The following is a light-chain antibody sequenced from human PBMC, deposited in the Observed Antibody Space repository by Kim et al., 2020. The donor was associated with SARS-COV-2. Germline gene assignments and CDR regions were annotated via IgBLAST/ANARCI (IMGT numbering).Light chain of an antibody. CDR1: QSISTY. CDR3: QQSYSSWT. V-gene: IGKV1-39*01. J-gene: IGKJ1*01. Sequence: LSASVGDRVPLTGRASQSISTYLHWYQQKPGKAPKLLLYAASTLQTEVPSRFSGGGSGTDFTLTISSLQPEDFATYYCQQSYSSWTFGQGTKVDIK. CDR2: AAS.